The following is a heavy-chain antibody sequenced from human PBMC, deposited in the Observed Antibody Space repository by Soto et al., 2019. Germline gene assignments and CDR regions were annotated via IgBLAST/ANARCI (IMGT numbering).Heavy chain of an antibody. CDR2: ISWNGAAT. J-gene: IGHJ4*02. V-gene: IGHV3-9*01. CDR3: ATLPLYGSGFDC. D-gene: IGHD3-10*01. CDR1: GFTFDDYA. Sequence: EVQLVESGGGLVQPGGSLRLSCAASGFTFDDYAIHWVRHIPGKGLEWVSGISWNGAATGYADSVKGRFTISRDNAKNSLYLHMNSLRTEDTAMYYCATLPLYGSGFDCWGQGTLVTVSS.